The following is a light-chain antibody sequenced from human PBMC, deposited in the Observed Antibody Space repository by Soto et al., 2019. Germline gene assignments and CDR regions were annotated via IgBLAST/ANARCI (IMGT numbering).Light chain of an antibody. V-gene: IGLV2-23*01. CDR2: EGS. Sequence: QSVLTQPASVSGSPVQSITIPCTGTSSDVESNNLVSWYQQHPGKAPKLLIYEGSKRPSGVSNRFSGSKSGNTASLTISGLQAEDEADYYCCSYAGGYVFGTGTKVTVL. J-gene: IGLJ1*01. CDR3: CSYAGGYV. CDR1: SSDVESNNL.